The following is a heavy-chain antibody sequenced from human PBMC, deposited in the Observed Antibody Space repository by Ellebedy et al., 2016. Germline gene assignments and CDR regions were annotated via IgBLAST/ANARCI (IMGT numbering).Heavy chain of an antibody. V-gene: IGHV3-74*01. J-gene: IGHJ4*02. D-gene: IGHD3-22*01. CDR1: GFTFSNYY. CDR3: AREPRARYGITMIVVAKGFDY. CDR2: INGDGNVT. Sequence: GESLKISXVASGFTFSNYYMHWVRQAPGKGLVWVSRINGDGNVTNYADSVKGRFTISRDNAKNSLYLQMNSLRAEDTAVYYCAREPRARYGITMIVVAKGFDYWGQGTLVTVSS.